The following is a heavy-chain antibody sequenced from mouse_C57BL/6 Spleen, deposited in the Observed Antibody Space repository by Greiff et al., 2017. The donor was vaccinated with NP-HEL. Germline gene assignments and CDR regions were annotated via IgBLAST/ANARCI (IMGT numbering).Heavy chain of an antibody. CDR1: GYTFTEYT. CDR3: ARHEFYYYGSSYEDYFDY. D-gene: IGHD1-1*01. V-gene: IGHV1-62-2*01. CDR2: FYPGSGSI. Sequence: QVQLQQSGAELVKPGASVTLSCKASGYTFTEYTIHWVKQRSGQGLEWIGWFYPGSGSIKYNEKFKDKATLTADKSSSTVYMELSRLTSEDSAVYFCARHEFYYYGSSYEDYFDYWGQGTTLTVSS. J-gene: IGHJ2*01.